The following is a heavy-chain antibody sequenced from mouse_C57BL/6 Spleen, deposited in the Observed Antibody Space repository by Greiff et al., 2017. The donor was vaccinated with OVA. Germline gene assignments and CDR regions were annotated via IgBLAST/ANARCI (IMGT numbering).Heavy chain of an antibody. CDR3: ARHEVGREDYYAMDY. CDR2: ISSGGSYT. CDR1: GFTFSSYG. J-gene: IGHJ4*01. V-gene: IGHV5-6*02. D-gene: IGHD4-1*01. Sequence: DVMLVESGGDLVKPGGSLKLSCAASGFTFSSYGMSWVRQTPDKRLEWVATISSGGSYTYYPDSVKGRFTISRDNAKNTLYLQMRSLKSEDTAMYYCARHEVGREDYYAMDYWGQGTSVTVSS.